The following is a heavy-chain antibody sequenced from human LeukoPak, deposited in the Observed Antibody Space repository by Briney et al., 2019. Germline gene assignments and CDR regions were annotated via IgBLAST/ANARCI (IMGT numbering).Heavy chain of an antibody. V-gene: IGHV7-4-1*02. CDR3: ARDPVSSLNWFDP. CDR2: INTNTGNP. D-gene: IGHD5/OR15-5a*01. J-gene: IGHJ5*02. Sequence: ASVKVSRKTSGYSFNSHALNWVRQAPGQGLEWMGWINTNTGNPTYAQGFTGRFVFSLDTSVSTAYLQISSLKAEDTAVYYCARDPVSSLNWFDPWGQGTLVTVSS. CDR1: GYSFNSHA.